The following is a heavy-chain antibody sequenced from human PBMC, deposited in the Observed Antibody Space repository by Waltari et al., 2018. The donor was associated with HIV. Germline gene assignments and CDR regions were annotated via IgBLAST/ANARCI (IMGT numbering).Heavy chain of an antibody. CDR3: ARGGSYGGYYFDY. Sequence: SYYWSWIRQPAGKGLEWIGRIYTSGSTNYNPSLKSRVTISVDTSKNQFSLKLSSVTAADTAVYYCARGGSYGGYYFDYWGQGTLVTVSS. CDR2: IYTSGST. J-gene: IGHJ4*02. V-gene: IGHV4-61*02. CDR1: SYY. D-gene: IGHD4-17*01.